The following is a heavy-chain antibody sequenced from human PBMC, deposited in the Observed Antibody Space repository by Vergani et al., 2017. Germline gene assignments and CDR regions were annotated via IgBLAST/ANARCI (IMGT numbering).Heavy chain of an antibody. CDR2: IKQDGSEK. V-gene: IGHV3-7*01. J-gene: IGHJ4*02. CDR1: GFTFSSYW. D-gene: IGHD1-26*01. CDR3: ARGRFYSGSYLDY. Sequence: EVQLVESGGGLVQPGGSLRLSCAASGFTFSSYWMSWVRQAPGKGLEWVANIKQDGSEKYYVDSVKGRFTISRDNAKNSLYLQMNSLRAEDTVVYYCARGRFYSGSYLDYWGQGTLVTVSS.